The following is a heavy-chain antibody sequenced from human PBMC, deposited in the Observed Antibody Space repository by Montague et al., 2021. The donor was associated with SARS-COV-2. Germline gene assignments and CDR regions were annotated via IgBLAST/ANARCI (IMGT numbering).Heavy chain of an antibody. Sequence: ETLSLTCIVSGSSVRSYYWSWIRQPPGKGLEWIGYIYDSGSTNYNPSLKSRVPISVDTSKNQFSLKLSSVTAADTAVYYCARENTVTTFGGPYYIDSWGQGTLVTVSA. CDR1: GSSVRSYY. CDR3: ARENTVTTFGGPYYIDS. D-gene: IGHD4-17*01. J-gene: IGHJ4*02. CDR2: IYDSGST. V-gene: IGHV4-59*02.